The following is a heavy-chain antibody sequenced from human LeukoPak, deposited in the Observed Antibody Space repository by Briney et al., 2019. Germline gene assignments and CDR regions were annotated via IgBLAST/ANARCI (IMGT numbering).Heavy chain of an antibody. CDR2: VGIAGDT. CDR1: GFTFNNYE. V-gene: IGHV3-13*01. Sequence: GGSLRLSCAASGFTFNNYEMHWVRQTAGKGLEWVSAVGIAGDTFYAGSVKGPFSISRDNAESSLFLQMNSLRAGDTAVHYCAREGRMGTADAFDVWGQGTMVTVSS. CDR3: AREGRMGTADAFDV. D-gene: IGHD1-14*01. J-gene: IGHJ3*01.